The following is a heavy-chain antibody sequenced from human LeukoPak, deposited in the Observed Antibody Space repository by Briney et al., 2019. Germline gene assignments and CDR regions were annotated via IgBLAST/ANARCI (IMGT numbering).Heavy chain of an antibody. CDR1: GFTVSSNY. J-gene: IGHJ4*02. V-gene: IGHV3-53*01. Sequence: PGGSLRLSCAASGFTVSSNYMSWVRQAPGKGLEWVSVIYSGGSTYYADSVKGRFTISRDNSKNTLYLQMNSLRAEDTAVYCCARLYGSGSYYNSYFDYWGQGTLVTVSS. CDR2: IYSGGST. D-gene: IGHD3-10*01. CDR3: ARLYGSGSYYNSYFDY.